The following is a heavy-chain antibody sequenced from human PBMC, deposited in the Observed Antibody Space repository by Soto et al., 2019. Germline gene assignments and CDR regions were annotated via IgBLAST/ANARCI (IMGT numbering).Heavy chain of an antibody. CDR2: IYYSGST. Sequence: ETLSLTCTVSGGSISSSSYYWGWIRQPPGKGLEWIGSIYYSGSTYYNPSLKSRVTIPVDTSKNQFSLKLSSVTAADTAVYYCAAIAAAGSEDPRYYYYYGMDVWGQGTTVTVSS. D-gene: IGHD6-13*01. J-gene: IGHJ6*02. V-gene: IGHV4-39*01. CDR1: GGSISSSSYY. CDR3: AAIAAAGSEDPRYYYYYGMDV.